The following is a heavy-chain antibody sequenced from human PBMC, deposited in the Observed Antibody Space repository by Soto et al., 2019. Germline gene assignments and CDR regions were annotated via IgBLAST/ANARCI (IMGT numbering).Heavy chain of an antibody. D-gene: IGHD3-10*01. CDR1: GGTFSSYA. Sequence: SLNGSCKASGGTFSSYAGSWVRQDPGQGLEWMGGIIPIFGTANYAQKFQGRVTITADESTSTAYMELSSLRSEDTAVYYCARSSGSGSYPHYYYGMDVWGQGTTVTGSS. V-gene: IGHV1-69*13. J-gene: IGHJ6*02. CDR2: IIPIFGTA. CDR3: ARSSGSGSYPHYYYGMDV.